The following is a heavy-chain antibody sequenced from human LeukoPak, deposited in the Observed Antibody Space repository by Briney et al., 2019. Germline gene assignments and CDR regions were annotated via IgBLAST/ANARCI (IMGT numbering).Heavy chain of an antibody. D-gene: IGHD3-16*01. V-gene: IGHV3-23*01. CDR2: ISGGGVTT. J-gene: IGHJ6*02. CDR3: ARNQQLGGHSYYYYGMDV. CDR1: GFTSIAYA. Sequence: QPGGSLRLSCVGSGFTSIAYALTWARQAPGKGREWVSGISGGGVTTYYADSVKGRFTISRDNSKNTLYLQMNSLRADDTAIYYCARNQQLGGHSYYYYGMDVWGQGTTVTVSS.